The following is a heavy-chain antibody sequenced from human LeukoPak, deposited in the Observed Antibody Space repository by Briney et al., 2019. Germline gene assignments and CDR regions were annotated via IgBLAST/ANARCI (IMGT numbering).Heavy chain of an antibody. V-gene: IGHV3-21*04. Sequence: GGSLRLSRAASGFTFSSYSMNWVRQAPGKGLEWVSSISSTSTYIYYADSVKGRFTISRDNSKNTLYLQMNSLRDEDTAVYHCAKDRKYSSDWYGGDDWGQGTLVTVSS. CDR2: ISSTSTYI. J-gene: IGHJ4*02. CDR1: GFTFSSYS. CDR3: AKDRKYSSDWYGGDD. D-gene: IGHD6-19*01.